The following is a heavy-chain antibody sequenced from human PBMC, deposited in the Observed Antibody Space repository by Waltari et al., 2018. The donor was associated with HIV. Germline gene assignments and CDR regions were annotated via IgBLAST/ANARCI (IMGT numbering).Heavy chain of an antibody. CDR3: SRVQQQLVRGGFDY. Sequence: EVQLVESGGGLVKPGGSLRLCCGASGFTFRSSSMNLVRQAPGEGLELVSSNTSSSTYIYYADSVKGRFTISRDNAKNSLYLQMKSLGADDMAVYDCSRVQQQLVRGGFDYWGQGTLVTVSS. D-gene: IGHD6-13*01. CDR2: NTSSSTYI. CDR1: GFTFRSSS. J-gene: IGHJ4*02. V-gene: IGHV3-21*01.